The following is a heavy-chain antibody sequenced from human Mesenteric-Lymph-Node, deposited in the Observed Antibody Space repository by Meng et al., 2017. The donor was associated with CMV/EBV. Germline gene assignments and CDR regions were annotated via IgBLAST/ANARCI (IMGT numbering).Heavy chain of an antibody. CDR2: IYPADSDT. V-gene: IGHV5-51*01. Sequence: GESLKISCKGSGYSFTSYWIAWVRQMPGKGLEWMGIIYPADSDTRYSPSFQGQVTISVDKSITTTYLQWSSLRASDTATYYCAKAYGRDVWGQGTAVTVSS. J-gene: IGHJ6*02. CDR3: AKAYGRDV. CDR1: GYSFTSYW.